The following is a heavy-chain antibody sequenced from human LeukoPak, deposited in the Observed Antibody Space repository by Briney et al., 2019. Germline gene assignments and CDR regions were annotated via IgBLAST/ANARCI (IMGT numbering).Heavy chain of an antibody. CDR1: GYTFTSYD. D-gene: IGHD3-3*01. Sequence: ASVKVSCKASGYTFTSYDINWVRQATGQGLEWMGWMNPNSGNTGYAQKFQGRVTMTRNTSISTAYMELSSLRSEDTAVYYCARGSTYYDSWSGYFFDYWGQGTLVTVSS. CDR2: MNPNSGNT. J-gene: IGHJ4*02. CDR3: ARGSTYYDSWSGYFFDY. V-gene: IGHV1-8*01.